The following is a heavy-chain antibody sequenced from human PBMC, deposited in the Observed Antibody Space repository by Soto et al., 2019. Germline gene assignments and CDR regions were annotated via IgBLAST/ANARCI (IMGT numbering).Heavy chain of an antibody. CDR1: GGSFSGYY. V-gene: IGHV4-34*01. CDR3: ARWRGVVAATLVRYYYYGMDV. Sequence: QVQLQQWGAGLLKPSETLSLTCAVYGGSFSGYYWSWIRQPPGKGLEWIGEINHSGSTNYNPSLKGRVTISVDTSKNQFSLKLSSVTAAATAVYYCARWRGVVAATLVRYYYYGMDVWGQGTTVTVSS. D-gene: IGHD2-15*01. J-gene: IGHJ6*02. CDR2: INHSGST.